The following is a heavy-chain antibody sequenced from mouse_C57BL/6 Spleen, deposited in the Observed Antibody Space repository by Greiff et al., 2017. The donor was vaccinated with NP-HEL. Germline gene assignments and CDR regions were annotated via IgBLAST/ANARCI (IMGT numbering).Heavy chain of an antibody. J-gene: IGHJ4*01. CDR1: GYAFSSYW. CDR3: ARDGYPYYYAMDY. CDR2: IYPGDGDT. V-gene: IGHV1-80*01. Sequence: VKLMESGAELVKPGASVKISCKASGYAFSSYWMNWVKQRPGKGLEWIGQIYPGDGDTNYNGKFKGKATLTADKSSSTAYMQLSSLTSEDSAVYFCARDGYPYYYAMDYWGQGTSVTVSS. D-gene: IGHD2-3*01.